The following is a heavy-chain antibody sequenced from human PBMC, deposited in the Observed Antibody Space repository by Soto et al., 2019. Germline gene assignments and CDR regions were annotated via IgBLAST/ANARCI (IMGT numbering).Heavy chain of an antibody. V-gene: IGHV3-66*01. CDR3: ASERLGIAAADYYYYYYMDV. CDR1: GFTVSSNY. J-gene: IGHJ6*03. CDR2: IYSGGST. Sequence: GGSLRLSCAASGFTVSSNYMSWVRQAPGKGLEWVSVIYSGGSTYYADSVKGRFTISRDNSKNTLYLQMNSLRAEDTAVYYCASERLGIAAADYYYYYYMDVWGKGTTVTVSS. D-gene: IGHD6-13*01.